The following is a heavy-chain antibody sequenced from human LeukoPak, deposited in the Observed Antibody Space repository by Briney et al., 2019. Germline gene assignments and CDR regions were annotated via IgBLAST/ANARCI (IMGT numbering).Heavy chain of an antibody. CDR3: ARGRGDIVVVVAPFDY. J-gene: IGHJ4*02. D-gene: IGHD2-15*01. V-gene: IGHV4-34*01. CDR1: GGSFSGYY. Sequence: SETLSLTCAVYGGSFSGYYWSWIRQPPGKGLEWIGEINHSGSTNYNPSLKSRVTISVDTSKNQFSLKLSSVTAADMAVYYCARGRGDIVVVVAPFDYWGQGTLVTVSS. CDR2: INHSGST.